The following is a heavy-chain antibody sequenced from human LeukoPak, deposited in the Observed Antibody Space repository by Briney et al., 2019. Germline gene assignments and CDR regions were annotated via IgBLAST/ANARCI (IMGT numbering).Heavy chain of an antibody. CDR1: GFTFSSYW. CDR3: ARGIAAADIDH. CDR2: INSDGSST. V-gene: IGHV3-74*01. D-gene: IGHD6-13*01. J-gene: IGHJ4*02. Sequence: PGGSLRLSCAASGFTFSSYWMHWVRQAPGKGLVWVSRINSDGSSTSYADSVKGRFTISRDNAKNTLYLQMNSLRAEDTAVYYCARGIAAADIDHWGQGTLVTVSS.